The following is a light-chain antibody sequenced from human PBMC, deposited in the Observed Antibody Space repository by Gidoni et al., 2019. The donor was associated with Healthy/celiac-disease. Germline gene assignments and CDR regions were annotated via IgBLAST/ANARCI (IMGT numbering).Light chain of an antibody. V-gene: IGLV2-18*02. Sequence: ISCTGTSSDVGSYNRVSWYQQPPGTAPKLMIYEVSNRPSGVPDRFSGSKSGNTASLTISGLQAEDEADYYCSSYTSSSTLWVFGGGTKLTVL. J-gene: IGLJ3*02. CDR3: SSYTSSSTLWV. CDR2: EVS. CDR1: SSDVGSYNR.